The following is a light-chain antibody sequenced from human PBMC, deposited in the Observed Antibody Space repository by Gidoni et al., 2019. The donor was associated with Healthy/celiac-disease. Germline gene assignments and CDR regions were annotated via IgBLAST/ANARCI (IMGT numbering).Light chain of an antibody. Sequence: DIVMTQSPLSLPVTPGEPASISCRSSQSLLHSNGYNYLDWYLQKPGQSPQLLIYLGSNRASGVPDRFSGSGSGTDFTLKISRVEAEDVGVYYCMQALQTPRXXXGGTKVEIK. V-gene: IGKV2-28*01. CDR2: LGS. CDR1: QSLLHSNGYNY. J-gene: IGKJ4*01. CDR3: MQALQTPRX.